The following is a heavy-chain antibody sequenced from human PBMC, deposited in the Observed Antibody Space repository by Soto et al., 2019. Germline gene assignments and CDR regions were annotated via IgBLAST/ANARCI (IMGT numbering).Heavy chain of an antibody. J-gene: IGHJ5*02. CDR2: ISSSSSYI. Sequence: PGAPLRHSSRASGFNFVGYSMNWVRQAPGKGLDWVSSISSSSSYIYYADSVKGRFTISRDNAKNSLYLQMNSLRAEDTAVYYCARDKSSFDPWGQGTLVTVS. CDR3: ARDKSSFDP. V-gene: IGHV3-21*01. CDR1: GFNFVGYS.